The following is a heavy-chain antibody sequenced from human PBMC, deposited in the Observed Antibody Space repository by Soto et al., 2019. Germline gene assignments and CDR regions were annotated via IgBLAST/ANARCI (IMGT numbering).Heavy chain of an antibody. J-gene: IGHJ6*02. Sequence: ASVKIFCKASGYTFTSYGISWVRQAPGQGLEWMGWISAYNGNTNYAQKLQGRVTMTTDTSTSTAYMELRSLRSDDTAVYYCASSSGWYFLYYYGLDVWGQGTTVTVSS. V-gene: IGHV1-18*04. D-gene: IGHD6-19*01. CDR2: ISAYNGNT. CDR3: ASSSGWYFLYYYGLDV. CDR1: GYTFTSYG.